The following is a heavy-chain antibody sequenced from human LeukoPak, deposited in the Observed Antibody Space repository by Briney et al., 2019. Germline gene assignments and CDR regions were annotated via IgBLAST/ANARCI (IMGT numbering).Heavy chain of an antibody. D-gene: IGHD6-13*01. CDR1: GFTFSSYR. J-gene: IGHJ6*03. CDR3: ARDATTEPGTVYMDV. CDR2: ISSSSSYI. Sequence: GGSLRLSCAASGFTFSSYRMNWVRQAPGKGLEWVSSISSSSSYIYYADSVKGRFTISRDNAKNSLYLQMNSLRAEDTALYFCARDATTEPGTVYMDVWGKGTTVTISS. V-gene: IGHV3-21*01.